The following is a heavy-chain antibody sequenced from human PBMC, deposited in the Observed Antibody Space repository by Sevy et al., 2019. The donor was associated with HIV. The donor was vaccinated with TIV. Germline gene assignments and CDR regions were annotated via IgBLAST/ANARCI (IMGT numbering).Heavy chain of an antibody. CDR1: GYTFTSYY. D-gene: IGHD3-10*01. Sequence: ASVKVSCKASGYTFTSYYMHWVRQAPGQGLEWMGIINPSGGSTSYAQKFQGRVTMTRDTSTSTVYMELSSLRSEDTAVYYCARVRGCSYGPGIFYDYWGQGTLVTVSS. CDR2: INPSGGST. CDR3: ARVRGCSYGPGIFYDY. J-gene: IGHJ4*02. V-gene: IGHV1-46*01.